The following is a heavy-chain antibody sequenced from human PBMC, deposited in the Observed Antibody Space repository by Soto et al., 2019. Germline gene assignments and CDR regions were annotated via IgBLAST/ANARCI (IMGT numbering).Heavy chain of an antibody. CDR3: AKGRGGDYDYYGMDV. CDR2: ISWNSGSI. D-gene: IGHD4-17*01. V-gene: IGHV3-9*01. J-gene: IGHJ6*02. Sequence: EVQLVESGGGLVQPGRSLRLSCAASGFTFDDYAMHWVRQAPGKGLEWVSGISWNSGSIGYVDSVKGRFTISRDNAKNSLYLQMNSLRAEDTALYYCAKGRGGDYDYYGMDVWGQGTTVTVSS. CDR1: GFTFDDYA.